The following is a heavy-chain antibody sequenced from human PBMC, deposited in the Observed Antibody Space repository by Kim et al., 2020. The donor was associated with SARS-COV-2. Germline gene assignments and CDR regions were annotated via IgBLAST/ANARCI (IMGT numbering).Heavy chain of an antibody. J-gene: IGHJ4*02. V-gene: IGHV3-21*01. CDR3: ARDPGRFLEWLPSLDY. Sequence: SVKGRFPISRDNAKNSLYLQMNSLRAEDTAVYYCARDPGRFLEWLPSLDYWGQGTLVTVSS. D-gene: IGHD3-3*01.